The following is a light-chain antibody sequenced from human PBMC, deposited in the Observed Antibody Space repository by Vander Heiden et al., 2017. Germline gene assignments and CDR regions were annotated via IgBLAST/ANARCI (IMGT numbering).Light chain of an antibody. V-gene: IGKV1-5*01. CDR2: DAS. J-gene: IGKJ1*01. Sequence: QMTQFPSTLSASVGDRVTITCRASQSISSWLAWYQQKPGKAPKLLLYDASNLESGVPSSFSSSGSGPEFTLTISSLQPDDFATYYCQQDNSYPWTFGQGTKVEIK. CDR1: QSISSW. CDR3: QQDNSYPWT.